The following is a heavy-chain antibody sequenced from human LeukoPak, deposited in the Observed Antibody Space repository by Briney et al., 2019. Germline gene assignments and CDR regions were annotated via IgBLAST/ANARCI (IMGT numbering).Heavy chain of an antibody. CDR3: ARDQSTSEYFDWLSPDY. CDR1: GFTFSSYA. CDR2: ISYDGSNK. V-gene: IGHV3-30-3*01. J-gene: IGHJ4*02. Sequence: GGSLRLSCAASGFTFSSYAMHWVRQAPGKGLEWVAVISYDGSNKYYADSVKGRFTISRDNSKNTLYLQTNSLRAEDTAVYYCARDQSTSEYFDWLSPDYWGQGTLVTVSS. D-gene: IGHD3-9*01.